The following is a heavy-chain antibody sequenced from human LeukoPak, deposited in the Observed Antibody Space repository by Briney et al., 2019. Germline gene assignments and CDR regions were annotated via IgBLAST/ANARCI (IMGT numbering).Heavy chain of an antibody. V-gene: IGHV3-23*01. Sequence: QSGGSLRLSCAASGFTFSNYAMNWVSQPPGKGLEWVSVISAGGGSTYYPDSVKGCFTSSRDNSNNTLYLQMNSLRVDDTAVYYCATDQRYAFDYWGQGILVTVSS. CDR2: ISAGGGST. D-gene: IGHD3-9*01. CDR1: GFTFSNYA. CDR3: ATDQRYAFDY. J-gene: IGHJ4*02.